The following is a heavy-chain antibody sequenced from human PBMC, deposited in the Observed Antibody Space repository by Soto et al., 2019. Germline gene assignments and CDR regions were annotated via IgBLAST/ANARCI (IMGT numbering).Heavy chain of an antibody. CDR1: GFSLSSFE. D-gene: IGHD3-9*01. J-gene: IGHJ6*02. CDR2: ISHEGENK. V-gene: IGHV3-30*03. CDR3: ARGDQWDILLRYFVMDV. Sequence: QVHLVESGGGMVHSGGSLTLSCEVSGFSLSSFEMHWVRQSPGKGLEWVAFISHEGENKYYADSVKGRFTISRDNSKNTLSLHLNNLRPHDTALYRCARGDQWDILLRYFVMDVWGPGTTVTVSS.